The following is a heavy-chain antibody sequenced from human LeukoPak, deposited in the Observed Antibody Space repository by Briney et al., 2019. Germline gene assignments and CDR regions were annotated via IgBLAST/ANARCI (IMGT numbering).Heavy chain of an antibody. CDR2: IYHGGST. Sequence: SETLSLTCAVSGGSISSGGYSWSWIRQPPGKGLEWIGYIYHGGSTYYNPSLKSRVTISVDRSKNQFSLKLSSVTAADTAVYYCARGRRITIFDYWGQGTLVTVSS. D-gene: IGHD3-3*01. CDR3: ARGRRITIFDY. J-gene: IGHJ4*02. V-gene: IGHV4-30-2*01. CDR1: GGSISSGGYS.